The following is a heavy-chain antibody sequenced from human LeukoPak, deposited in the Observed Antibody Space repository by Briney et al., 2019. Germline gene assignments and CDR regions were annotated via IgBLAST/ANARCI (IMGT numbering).Heavy chain of an antibody. CDR1: GFTFSSYG. D-gene: IGHD6-19*01. J-gene: IGHJ5*02. CDR3: AKPPAYSSGWYNWFDP. Sequence: PGGSLSLSCAASGFTFSSYGMIWVRQAPGKGLEWVSAIIGCGGSTYYADSVKGRSTISRENSKNTLYLQINSLRAEDTAVYNCAKPPAYSSGWYNWFDPWGQGTLVTVSS. V-gene: IGHV3-23*01. CDR2: IIGCGGST.